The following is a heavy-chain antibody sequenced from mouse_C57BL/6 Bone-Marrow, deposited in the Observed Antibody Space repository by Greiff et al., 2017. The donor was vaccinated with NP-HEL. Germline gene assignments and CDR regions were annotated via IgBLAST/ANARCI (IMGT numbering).Heavy chain of an antibody. D-gene: IGHD2-1*01. CDR1: GFTFSDYY. J-gene: IGHJ3*01. CDR2: ISNGGGST. Sequence: EVQGVESGGGLVQPGGSLKLSCAASGFTFSDYYMYWVRQTPEKRLEWVAYISNGGGSTYYPDTVKGRFTISRDNAKNTLYLQMSRLKSEDTAMYYCSSLLLAYWGQGTLVTVSA. V-gene: IGHV5-12*01. CDR3: SSLLLAY.